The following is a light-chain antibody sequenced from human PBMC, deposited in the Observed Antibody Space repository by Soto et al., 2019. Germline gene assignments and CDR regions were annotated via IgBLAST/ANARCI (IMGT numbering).Light chain of an antibody. V-gene: IGLV2-11*01. J-gene: IGLJ2*01. CDR2: DVT. CDR1: SSDVGGYNY. CDR3: CSYAGRYTPVV. Sequence: QSVLTQPHSVSGSPGQSVTISCTGTSSDVGGYNYVSWYQQHPGKAPKLMIYDVTKRPSGVPDRFSGSKSGNTASLTISGLQAEDEADYYCCSYAGRYTPVVFGGGTKLTVL.